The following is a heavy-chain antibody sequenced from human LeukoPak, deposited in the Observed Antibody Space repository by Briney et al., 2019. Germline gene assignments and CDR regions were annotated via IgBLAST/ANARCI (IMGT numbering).Heavy chain of an antibody. CDR1: GFTFTTYW. Sequence: GESLRLSCAASGFTFTTYWLGWVRQPPGKGLEWVANIKQDGTEKYYVDSVKGRFTISRDNAKNSLYLQMNTLRAEDTAVYYCARFMIREVTADNWFDPWGQGTLVTVSS. CDR2: IKQDGTEK. CDR3: ARFMIREVTADNWFDP. D-gene: IGHD3-10*01. J-gene: IGHJ5*02. V-gene: IGHV3-7*03.